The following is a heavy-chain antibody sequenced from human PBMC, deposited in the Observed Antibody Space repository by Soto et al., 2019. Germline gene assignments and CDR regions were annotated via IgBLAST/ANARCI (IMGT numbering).Heavy chain of an antibody. V-gene: IGHV3-30*18. CDR1: GFTFSSYG. J-gene: IGHJ6*02. CDR3: AKRSTGNYDFWSGYLASWPTYYYGMDV. CDR2: ISYDGSNK. D-gene: IGHD3-3*01. Sequence: HPGGSLRLSCAASGFTFSSYGMHWVRQAPGKGLEWVAVISYDGSNKYYADSVKGRFTISRDNSKNTLYLQMNSLRAEDTDVYYCAKRSTGNYDFWSGYLASWPTYYYGMDVWGQGTTVTVSS.